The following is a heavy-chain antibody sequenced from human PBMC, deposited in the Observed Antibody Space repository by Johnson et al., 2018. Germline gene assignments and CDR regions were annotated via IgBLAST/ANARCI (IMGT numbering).Heavy chain of an antibody. J-gene: IGHJ4*02. Sequence: VQLVQSGGGLVQPGRSLRLSCAASGFTFDDYAMHWVRQAPGKGLEWVSLLSGDGGSTYYADSVKGRFTISRDNSKNSLYLQMRRLRTEDRAVYLCARGSDSSGFLWLDYWGQGTMVTVSS. CDR3: ARGSDSSGFLWLDY. CDR2: LSGDGGST. CDR1: GFTFDDYA. D-gene: IGHD3-22*01. V-gene: IGHV3-43*02.